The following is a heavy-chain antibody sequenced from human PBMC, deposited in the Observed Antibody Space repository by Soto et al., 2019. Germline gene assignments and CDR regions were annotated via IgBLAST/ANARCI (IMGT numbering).Heavy chain of an antibody. Sequence: EVQLVESGGGLIQPGGSLRLFCAASGFTVSSNYMSWVRQAPGKGLEWVSVIYSGGSTYYADSVKGRFTISRDNSKNTLYLQMNSLRAEDTAVYYCAGALWFGELWTYYGMDVWGQGTTVTVSS. CDR3: AGALWFGELWTYYGMDV. V-gene: IGHV3-53*01. CDR1: GFTVSSNY. J-gene: IGHJ6*02. D-gene: IGHD3-10*01. CDR2: IYSGGST.